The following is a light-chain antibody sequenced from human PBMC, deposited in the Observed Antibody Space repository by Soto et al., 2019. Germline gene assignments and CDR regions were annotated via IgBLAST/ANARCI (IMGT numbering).Light chain of an antibody. CDR2: SHN. Sequence: QSVLTQPPSASGTPGQRVIISCSGSSSNIGSSTVNWYQRLPGTAPKLLIYSHNERPSGVPDRFSGSKSGTSASLAISGLQSEDEADYFCAAWDDSLNGYVFGTGTKVTVL. CDR1: SSNIGSST. J-gene: IGLJ1*01. V-gene: IGLV1-44*01. CDR3: AAWDDSLNGYV.